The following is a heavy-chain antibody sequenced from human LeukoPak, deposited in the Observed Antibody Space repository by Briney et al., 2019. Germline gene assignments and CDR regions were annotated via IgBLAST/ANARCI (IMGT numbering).Heavy chain of an antibody. V-gene: IGHV3-9*01. CDR2: ISWNSGSI. Sequence: GRSLRLSCAASGFTFDDYAMYWVRQAPGKGLEWVSGISWNSGSIGYADSVKGRFTISRDNAKNSLYLQMNSLRAEDTAVYYCAREGCSSTSCYTENYFDYWGQGTLVTVSS. J-gene: IGHJ4*02. D-gene: IGHD2-2*02. CDR3: AREGCSSTSCYTENYFDY. CDR1: GFTFDDYA.